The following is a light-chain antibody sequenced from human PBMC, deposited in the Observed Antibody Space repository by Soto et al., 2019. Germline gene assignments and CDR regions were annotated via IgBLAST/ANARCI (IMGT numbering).Light chain of an antibody. Sequence: QSALTQPPSAAGFPGQSVTISSTGASSDVGKYTFVSWYQQHPGKAPKLMFYDVTERPSGVPDRFSGSKSGNTASLTVSGLQAEDEADYYCTSYAGSSIPVVFGGGTQLTVL. CDR2: DVT. CDR1: SSDVGKYTF. CDR3: TSYAGSSIPVV. J-gene: IGLJ2*01. V-gene: IGLV2-8*01.